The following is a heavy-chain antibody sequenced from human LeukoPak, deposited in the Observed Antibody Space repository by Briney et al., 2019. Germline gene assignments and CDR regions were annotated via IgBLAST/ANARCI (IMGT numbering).Heavy chain of an antibody. CDR1: GYTFTSYY. CDR3: ARSIAARHALDYYYYMDV. J-gene: IGHJ6*03. D-gene: IGHD6-6*01. Sequence: ASVKVSCKASGYTFTSYYMHWVRQAPGQGPEWMGVIDPSGGSTSYAQKFQGRVNMTRDTSTSTVYMELSSLRSEDTAVYYCARSIAARHALDYYYYMDVWGKGTTVTVSS. V-gene: IGHV1-46*01. CDR2: IDPSGGST.